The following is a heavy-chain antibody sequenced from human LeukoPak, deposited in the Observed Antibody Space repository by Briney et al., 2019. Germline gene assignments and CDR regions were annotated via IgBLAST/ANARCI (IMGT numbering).Heavy chain of an antibody. CDR2: ISSSRSYI. D-gene: IGHD2-15*01. V-gene: IGHV3-21*01. J-gene: IGHJ6*03. CDR3: ARGVRYCSGGNCYSNLLTYMDV. CDR1: GFTFSSYS. Sequence: PGGSLRLSCAASGFTFSSYSMNWGRQTPGEGLEWVSSISSSRSYIYYAGSVKGRFTISRDNAKNTLYLQMNSLRAEDTAVYYCARGVRYCSGGNCYSNLLTYMDVWGKGTTVTVSS.